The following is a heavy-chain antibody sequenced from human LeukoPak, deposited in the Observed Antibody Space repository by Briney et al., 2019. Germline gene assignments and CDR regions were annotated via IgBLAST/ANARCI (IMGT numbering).Heavy chain of an antibody. J-gene: IGHJ4*02. V-gene: IGHV3-21*06. Sequence: PGGSLRLSCAASGFRFSAYSMNWVRQAPGKGLEWVSSISSSSGDIYYGDSVKGRFTISRDNAKNSLYLQINSLRAEDTAVYYCARDRLSSSWYVFDYWGQGTLVTVSS. CDR2: ISSSSGDI. CDR1: GFRFSAYS. D-gene: IGHD6-13*01. CDR3: ARDRLSSSWYVFDY.